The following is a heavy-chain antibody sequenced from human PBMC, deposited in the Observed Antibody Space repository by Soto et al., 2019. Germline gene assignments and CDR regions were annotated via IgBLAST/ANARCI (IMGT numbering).Heavy chain of an antibody. D-gene: IGHD3-16*01. J-gene: IGHJ6*02. Sequence: PSETLSLTCAVYGGSFSGYYWSWIRQPPGKGLERIGEINHSGSTNYNPSLKSRVTISVDTSKNQFSLKLSSATAADTAVYYCERRGEGYYYYYGIDVCGQGPTVTVYS. V-gene: IGHV4-34*01. CDR1: GGSFSGYY. CDR2: INHSGST. CDR3: ERRGEGYYYYYGIDV.